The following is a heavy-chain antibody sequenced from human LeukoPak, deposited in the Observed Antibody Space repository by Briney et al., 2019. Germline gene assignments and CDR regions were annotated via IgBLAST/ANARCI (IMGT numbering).Heavy chain of an antibody. D-gene: IGHD2/OR15-2a*01. CDR3: AKNWGSFSWYFDL. J-gene: IGHJ2*01. V-gene: IGHV3-20*04. CDR1: GFTFGDYG. CDR2: INWIGGST. Sequence: GGSLRLSCAASGFTFGDYGMNWVRQVPGKGLEWVSGINWIGGSTGYGDSVKGRFTISRGNAKNSLYLQMNSLRAEDTALYYCAKNWGSFSWYFDLWGRGTLVTVSS.